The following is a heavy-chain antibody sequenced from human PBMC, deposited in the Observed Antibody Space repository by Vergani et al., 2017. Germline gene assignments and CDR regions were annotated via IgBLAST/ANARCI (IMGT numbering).Heavy chain of an antibody. D-gene: IGHD3-16*01. CDR1: GFTVSSNY. CDR2: IYSGGST. Sequence: EVQLVESGGGLVQPGGSLRLSCAASGFTVSSNYMSWVRQAPGKGLEWVSVIYSGGSTYYADSVKGRFTISRDNSKNTLYLQMNSLRAEDTAVYYCARANRGGVLKFDYWGQGTLVTVSA. J-gene: IGHJ4*02. V-gene: IGHV3-66*02. CDR3: ARANRGGVLKFDY.